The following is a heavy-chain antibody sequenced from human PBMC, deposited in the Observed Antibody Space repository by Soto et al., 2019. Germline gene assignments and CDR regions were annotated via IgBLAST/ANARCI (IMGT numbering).Heavy chain of an antibody. CDR1: GFACSSYA. CDR2: INSRGGST. Sequence: GGSLRLSCAASGFACSSYAMSWVRQAPGKGLEWVSAINSRGGSTYYADSVKGRFTISRDSSKNTLYPQMNSLRAEDTAVYYCAKDRSSTSCYAFDYWGQGTLVTVSS. CDR3: AKDRSSTSCYAFDY. D-gene: IGHD2-2*01. V-gene: IGHV3-23*01. J-gene: IGHJ4*02.